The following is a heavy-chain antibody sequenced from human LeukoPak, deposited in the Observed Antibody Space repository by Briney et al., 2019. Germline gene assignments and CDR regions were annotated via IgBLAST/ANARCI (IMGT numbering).Heavy chain of an antibody. CDR2: IRYDGSNK. CDR3: AKKSAWLLYATNDAFDI. D-gene: IGHD3-3*01. Sequence: PGGSLRLSCAASGFTLSSYGMHWVRQAPGKGLEWVGFIRYDGSNKYYADSVEGRFTISRDNSKNTLYLQMNSLRAEDTAVHYCAKKSAWLLYATNDAFDIWGQGTMVTVSS. CDR1: GFTLSSYG. V-gene: IGHV3-30*02. J-gene: IGHJ3*02.